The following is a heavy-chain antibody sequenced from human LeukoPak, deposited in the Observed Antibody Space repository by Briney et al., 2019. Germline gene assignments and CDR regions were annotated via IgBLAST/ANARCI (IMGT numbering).Heavy chain of an antibody. J-gene: IGHJ2*01. CDR1: GFXLSPYD. Sequence: PGGSLRLSCAASGFXLSPYDMHWVRRATGKGLEWVSAIGPGGDTYYPDSVQGRFTISRENAKNSLYLQMNILRAGDTAVYYCVRATSGFDLWGRGTLVTVSS. CDR3: VRATSGFDL. V-gene: IGHV3-13*04. CDR2: IGPGGDT. D-gene: IGHD1-26*01.